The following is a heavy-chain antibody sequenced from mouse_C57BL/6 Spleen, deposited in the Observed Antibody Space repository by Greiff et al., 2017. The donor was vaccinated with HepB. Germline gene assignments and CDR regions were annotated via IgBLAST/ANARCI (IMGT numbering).Heavy chain of an antibody. Sequence: DVKLVESGGDLVKPGGSLKLSCAASGFTFSSYGMSWVRQTPDKRLEWVATISSGGSYTYYPDSVKGRFTISRDNAKNTLYLQMSSLKSEDTAMYYCAGSSYFDYWGQGTTLTVSS. CDR1: GFTFSSYG. V-gene: IGHV5-6*02. D-gene: IGHD1-1*01. CDR3: AGSSYFDY. CDR2: ISSGGSYT. J-gene: IGHJ2*01.